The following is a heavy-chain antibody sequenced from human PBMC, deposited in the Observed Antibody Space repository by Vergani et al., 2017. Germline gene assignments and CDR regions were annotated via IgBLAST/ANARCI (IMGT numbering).Heavy chain of an antibody. V-gene: IGHV3-30*03. CDR2: ISYDGSNK. CDR3: ARDVLRSGSLIDY. D-gene: IGHD3-10*01. J-gene: IGHJ4*02. Sequence: QVQLVESGGGLVKPGGSLRLSCAASGFTFSSYGMHWVRQAPGKGLEWVAVISYDGSNKYYADSVKGRFTISRDNSKNTLYLQMNSLRAEDTAVYYCARDVLRSGSLIDYWGQGTLVTVSS. CDR1: GFTFSSYG.